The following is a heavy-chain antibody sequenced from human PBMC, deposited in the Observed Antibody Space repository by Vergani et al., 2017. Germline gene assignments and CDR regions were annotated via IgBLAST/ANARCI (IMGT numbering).Heavy chain of an antibody. V-gene: IGHV3-21*01. Sequence: EVQLVESGGGLVQPGGSLRLSCAASGFTFSSYSMNWVRQAPGKGLEWVSSISSSSSYIYYADSVKGRFTISRDNAKNSLYLQMNSLRAEDTAVYYCARDCPGCSGGTDYWGQGTLVTVSS. CDR2: ISSSSSYI. CDR3: ARDCPGCSGGTDY. D-gene: IGHD2-15*01. CDR1: GFTFSSYS. J-gene: IGHJ4*02.